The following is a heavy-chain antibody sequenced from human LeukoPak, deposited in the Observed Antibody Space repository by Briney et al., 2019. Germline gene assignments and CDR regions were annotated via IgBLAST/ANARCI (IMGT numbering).Heavy chain of an antibody. J-gene: IGHJ3*02. CDR2: IYYSGST. V-gene: IGHV4-59*08. Sequence: SETLSLTCTVSGGSISSYYWSWIRQPPGKGLEWIGYIYYSGSTNYNPSLKSRVTISVDTSKDQFSLKLSSVTAADTAVYYCARHCGSDILTGYYDDAFDIWGQGTMVTVSS. D-gene: IGHD3-9*01. CDR3: ARHCGSDILTGYYDDAFDI. CDR1: GGSISSYY.